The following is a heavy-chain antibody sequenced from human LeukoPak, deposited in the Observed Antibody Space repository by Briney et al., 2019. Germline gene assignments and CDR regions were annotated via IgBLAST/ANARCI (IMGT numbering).Heavy chain of an antibody. J-gene: IGHJ4*02. CDR1: GFSFNKYG. CDR2: IRYDGSNK. D-gene: IGHD6-19*01. V-gene: IGHV3-30*02. Sequence: GGSLRLSCAASGFSFNKYGMHWVRQAPGKGLEWVAFIRYDGSNKYYADSVKGRFTISRDNSKNTVYVQMNSLRAEDTAVYYCARDGHIAVAVLYYWGQGTLVTVSS. CDR3: ARDGHIAVAVLYY.